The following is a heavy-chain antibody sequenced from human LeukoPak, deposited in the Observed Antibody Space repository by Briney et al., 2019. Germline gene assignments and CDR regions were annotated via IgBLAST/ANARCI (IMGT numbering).Heavy chain of an antibody. CDR2: INPNSGGT. CDR1: GYTFNGDY. Sequence: ASVKVSCKASGYTFNGDYMHWVRQAPGQGIEWMGWINPNSGGTNYAQKFQDRVTVTRATSVSTAYMELSSLRSDDTAVYYCARGLPSPTDHYYMDVWGKGTTVTVSS. D-gene: IGHD1-26*01. J-gene: IGHJ6*03. CDR3: ARGLPSPTDHYYMDV. V-gene: IGHV1-2*02.